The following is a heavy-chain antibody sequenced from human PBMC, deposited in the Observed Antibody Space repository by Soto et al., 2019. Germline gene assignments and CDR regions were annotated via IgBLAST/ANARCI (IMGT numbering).Heavy chain of an antibody. Sequence: KTSETLSLTCTVSGASISSTSYYWGWIRQPPGKGLEWIGTIYHSGSTYYNPSLKSRVTMSLDTSKNQFSLRLTSVTAADTAMYYCARHIAHYDILTGSNDYWGQGTLVTVSS. CDR3: ARHIAHYDILTGSNDY. J-gene: IGHJ4*02. CDR2: IYHSGST. CDR1: GASISSTSYY. D-gene: IGHD3-9*01. V-gene: IGHV4-39*01.